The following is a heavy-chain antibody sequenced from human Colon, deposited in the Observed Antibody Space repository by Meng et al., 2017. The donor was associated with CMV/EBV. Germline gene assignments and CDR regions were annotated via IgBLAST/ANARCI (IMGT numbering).Heavy chain of an antibody. D-gene: IGHD2-8*01. CDR2: LNWNGDNP. J-gene: IGHJ6*02. CDR1: GFTFDDYG. Sequence: GESLKISCTASGFTFDDYGMSWVRQVPGTGLEWVSGLNWNGDNPGYADSVKGRFTVSRDNAKNSLYLQMSSLRVEDTALYYCARARGRDLLYSYFGMDVWGQGTTVTVSS. V-gene: IGHV3-20*04. CDR3: ARARGRDLLYSYFGMDV.